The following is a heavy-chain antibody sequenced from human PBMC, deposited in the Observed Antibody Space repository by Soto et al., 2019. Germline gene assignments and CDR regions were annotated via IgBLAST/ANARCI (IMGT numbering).Heavy chain of an antibody. J-gene: IGHJ4*02. D-gene: IGHD6-13*01. Sequence: PGGSLRLSCAASGFTLSSYWMHWVRQTPGRGLVWVSRINSDGTSTTYADSVKGRFTISGDNAKNTLYLQMNSLRAEDTAVYYCARTSSWDFDYWGQGTLVTVSS. CDR1: GFTLSSYW. CDR3: ARTSSWDFDY. V-gene: IGHV3-74*03. CDR2: INSDGTST.